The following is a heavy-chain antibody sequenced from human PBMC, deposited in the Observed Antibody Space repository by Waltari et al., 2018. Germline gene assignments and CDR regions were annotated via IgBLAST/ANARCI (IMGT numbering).Heavy chain of an antibody. V-gene: IGHV3-23*01. D-gene: IGHD6-19*01. CDR3: ARNWAGIKQYYFDY. CDR2: ITGGGGTT. CDR1: GFTFRMYA. Sequence: EVQLLESGGGLVQSGGALGLSCVALGFTFRMYALTWVRQAPGKGLEWVSTITGGGGTTYYADSVKGRFTISRDNSENTMYLQMNSLRGEDTALYYCARNWAGIKQYYFDYWGQGSLVTVSS. J-gene: IGHJ4*02.